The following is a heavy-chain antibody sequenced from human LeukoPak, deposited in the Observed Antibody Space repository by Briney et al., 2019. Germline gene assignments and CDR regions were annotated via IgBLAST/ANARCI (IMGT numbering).Heavy chain of an antibody. CDR1: GFTFSSYS. CDR3: ASGPGELLEGVDY. D-gene: IGHD1-26*01. V-gene: IGHV3-21*01. Sequence: PGGSLRLSCAASGFTFSSYSMNWVRQAPGKGLEWVSSISSSSSYIYYADSVKGRFTISRDNAKNSLYLQMNSLRAEDTAVYYCASGPGELLEGVDYWGQGTLVTVSS. CDR2: ISSSSSYI. J-gene: IGHJ4*02.